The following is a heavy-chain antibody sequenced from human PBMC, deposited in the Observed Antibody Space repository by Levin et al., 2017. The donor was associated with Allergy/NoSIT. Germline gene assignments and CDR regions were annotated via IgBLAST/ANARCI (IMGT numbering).Heavy chain of an antibody. D-gene: IGHD3-22*01. CDR2: ISYDGSNK. V-gene: IGHV3-30*04. CDR3: ARDITMIVVVIEYYFDY. Sequence: PGGSLRLSCAASGFTFSSYAMHWVRQAPGKGLEWVAVISYDGSNKYYADSVKGRFTISRDNSKNTLYLQMNSLRAEDTAVYYCARDITMIVVVIEYYFDYWGQGTLVTVSS. J-gene: IGHJ4*02. CDR1: GFTFSSYA.